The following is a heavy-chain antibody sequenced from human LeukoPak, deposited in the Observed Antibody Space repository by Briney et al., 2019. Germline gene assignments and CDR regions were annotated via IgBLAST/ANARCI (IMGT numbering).Heavy chain of an antibody. CDR3: ARGDDSSGPPHDY. D-gene: IGHD3-22*01. Sequence: GASVKVSCKASGYTFTSYAMHWVRQAPGQRLEWMGWINAGNGNTKYSQKFQGRVTITRDTSASTAYMELSSLRSEDTAVYYCARGDDSSGPPHDYWGQGTLVTVSS. CDR2: INAGNGNT. V-gene: IGHV1-3*01. J-gene: IGHJ4*02. CDR1: GYTFTSYA.